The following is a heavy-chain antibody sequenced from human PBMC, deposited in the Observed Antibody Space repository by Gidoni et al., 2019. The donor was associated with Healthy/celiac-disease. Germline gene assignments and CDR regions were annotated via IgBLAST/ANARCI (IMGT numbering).Heavy chain of an antibody. D-gene: IGHD6-13*01. Sequence: EVQLVESGGGLVQPGGSLRLSCSASGFTFSSYAMHWVRQAPGKGLEYVSAISSNGGSTYYADSVKGRFTISRDNSKNTLYLQMSSLRAEDTAVYYCVKDWGVGYSSSWLEGAFDIWGQGTMVTVSS. V-gene: IGHV3-64D*06. J-gene: IGHJ3*02. CDR2: ISSNGGST. CDR1: GFTFSSYA. CDR3: VKDWGVGYSSSWLEGAFDI.